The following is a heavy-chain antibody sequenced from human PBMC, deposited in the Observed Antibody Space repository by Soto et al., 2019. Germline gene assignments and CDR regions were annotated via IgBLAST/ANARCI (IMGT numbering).Heavy chain of an antibody. J-gene: IGHJ4*02. CDR2: ISSDGKNK. V-gene: IGHV3-30*04. Sequence: QVQLVESGGGVVQPGTSLRLSCEGSGITLSSYAMHWVRQAPGKGLEWVAVISSDGKNKYYADSVKGRFSISRDSSKQAMYLQVNSLRTEDKAVYYCAGGTPIISGTTGGYWGQGTLVTVSS. D-gene: IGHD1-20*01. CDR3: AGGTPIISGTTGGY. CDR1: GITLSSYA.